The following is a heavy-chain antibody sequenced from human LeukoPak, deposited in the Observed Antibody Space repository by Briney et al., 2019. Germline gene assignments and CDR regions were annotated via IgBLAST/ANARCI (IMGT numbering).Heavy chain of an antibody. CDR1: GFSFSSYD. Sequence: EGSLRLSCAASGFSFSSYDMNWVRQAPGKGLEWVSYISSRGDTIYYADSVRGRFTLYRDNAKNSLYLQMNSLRAEDTAVYYCARGYASAWCDYWGQGALVTVSS. V-gene: IGHV3-48*03. CDR3: ARGYASAWCDY. J-gene: IGHJ4*02. D-gene: IGHD6-19*01. CDR2: ISSRGDTI.